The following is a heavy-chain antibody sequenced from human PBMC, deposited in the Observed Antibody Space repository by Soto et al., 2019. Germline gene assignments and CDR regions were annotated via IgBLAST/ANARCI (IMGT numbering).Heavy chain of an antibody. CDR3: ARDLPPVDY. Sequence: QIQLVQSGAEVKKPGASVKVSCKASGYTFSSYHITWVRQAPGQGLEWMGWISAYNGNTNYAQNLQGRVTMTTDPSTSTAYMEMRSLRSDDTAVYYCARDLPPVDYWGQGTLVTVSS. J-gene: IGHJ4*02. CDR1: GYTFSSYH. CDR2: ISAYNGNT. V-gene: IGHV1-18*01.